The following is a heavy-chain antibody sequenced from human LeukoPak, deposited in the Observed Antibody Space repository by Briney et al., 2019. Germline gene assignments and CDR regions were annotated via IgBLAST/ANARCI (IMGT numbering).Heavy chain of an antibody. CDR1: GGSISSYY. D-gene: IGHD3-22*01. CDR2: IYYSGST. V-gene: IGHV4-59*08. J-gene: IGHJ4*02. CDR3: ARFTDSGGYIDY. Sequence: SETLSLTCSVSGGSISSYYWSWIRQPPGKGLEWIGYIYYSGSTNYNPSFKSRVSISVDTSKNQVSLKLSSVTAADTAVYYCARFTDSGGYIDYWGQGTLVTVSS.